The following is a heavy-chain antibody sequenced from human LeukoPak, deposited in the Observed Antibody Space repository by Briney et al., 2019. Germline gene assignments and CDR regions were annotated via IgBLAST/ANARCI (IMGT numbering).Heavy chain of an antibody. CDR3: ARVSQRGSWYDHPSSYYYMDV. CDR2: INHSGST. Sequence: SETLSLTCAVYGGSFSGYYWSWIRQPPGKGLEWIGEINHSGSTNYNPSLKSRVTISVDTSKNQFSLKLSSVTAADTAVYYCARVSQRGSWYDHPSSYYYMDVWGKGTTVTVSS. J-gene: IGHJ6*03. CDR1: GGSFSGYY. D-gene: IGHD6-13*01. V-gene: IGHV4-34*01.